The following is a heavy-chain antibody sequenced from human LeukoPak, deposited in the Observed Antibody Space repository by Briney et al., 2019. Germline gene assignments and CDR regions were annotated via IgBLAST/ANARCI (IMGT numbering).Heavy chain of an antibody. CDR3: ARDKDYYGSGSLVL. D-gene: IGHD3-10*01. CDR2: IIPIFGTA. V-gene: IGHV1-69*13. J-gene: IGHJ4*02. Sequence: ASVKVSCKASGGTFSSYAISWVRQAPGQGLEWMGGIIPIFGTANYAQKFQGRVTITADESTSTAYMELSSLRSEDTAVYYCARDKDYYGSGSLVLWGQGTLVTVSS. CDR1: GGTFSSYA.